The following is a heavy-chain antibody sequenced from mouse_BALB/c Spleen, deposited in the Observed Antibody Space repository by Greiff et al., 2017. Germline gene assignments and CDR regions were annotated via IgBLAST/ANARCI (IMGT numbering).Heavy chain of an antibody. CDR2: IYPGGGYT. D-gene: IGHD2-4*01. CDR3: AREDYDYDRAMDY. V-gene: IGHV1-63*02. CDR1: GYTFTNYW. J-gene: IGHJ4*01. Sequence: QVQLQQSGAELVRPGASVKLSCKASGYTFTNYWLGWVKQRPGHGLEWIGDIYPGGGYTNYNEKFKGKATLTADTSSSTAYMQLSSLTSEDSAVYFCAREDYDYDRAMDYWGQGTSVTVSS.